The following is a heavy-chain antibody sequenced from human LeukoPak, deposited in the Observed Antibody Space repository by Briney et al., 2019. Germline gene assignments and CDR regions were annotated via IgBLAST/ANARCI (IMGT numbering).Heavy chain of an antibody. V-gene: IGHV1-2*02. CDR1: GYTFTGYY. Sequence: VASVKVSCKASGYTFTGYYMHWVRQAPGQGLEWMGWINPNSGGTNYAQKFQGRVTMTRDTSISTAYMELSRLRSDDTAVYYCARDREVEGYYFDYWGQGTLVTVSS. J-gene: IGHJ4*02. CDR3: ARDREVEGYYFDY. CDR2: INPNSGGT. D-gene: IGHD1-1*01.